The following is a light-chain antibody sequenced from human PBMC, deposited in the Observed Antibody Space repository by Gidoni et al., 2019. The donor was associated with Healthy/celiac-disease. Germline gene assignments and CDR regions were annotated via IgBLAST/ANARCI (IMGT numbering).Light chain of an antibody. CDR3: QQYGSSPPRIT. Sequence: LLTQSPRTLSLSPGERATLSCRASQSVSSSYLAWYQQKPGQAPRLLIYGASSRATGIPDRFSGSGSGTDFTLTISRLEPEDFAVYYCQQYGSSPPRITFGQGTRLEIK. CDR2: GAS. J-gene: IGKJ5*01. CDR1: QSVSSSY. V-gene: IGKV3-20*01.